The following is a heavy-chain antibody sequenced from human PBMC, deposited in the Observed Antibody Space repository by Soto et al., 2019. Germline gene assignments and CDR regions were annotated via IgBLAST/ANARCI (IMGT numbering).Heavy chain of an antibody. CDR3: AKSQAAAAGEVPDWFDP. D-gene: IGHD6-13*01. V-gene: IGHV3-30*18. Sequence: QVQLVESGGGVVQPGRSLRLFCAASGFTFSSYGMHWVRQAPGKGLEWVAVISYDGSNKYYADSVKGRFTISRDNSKNTLYLQMNSLRAEDTAVYYCAKSQAAAAGEVPDWFDPWGQGTLVTVSS. J-gene: IGHJ5*02. CDR2: ISYDGSNK. CDR1: GFTFSSYG.